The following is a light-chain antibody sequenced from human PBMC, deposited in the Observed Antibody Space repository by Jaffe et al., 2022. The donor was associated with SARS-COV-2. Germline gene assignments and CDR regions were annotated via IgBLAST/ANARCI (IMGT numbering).Light chain of an antibody. V-gene: IGKV1-5*03. Sequence: DIQMTQSPSTLSASVGDRVTITCRASQSISNWLAWYQQKPGKAPKFLIYKASILQSGVPSRFSGSGSGTEFTLTISSLQPDDFATYYCHQYYSYSYTFGQGTKLEI. J-gene: IGKJ2*01. CDR3: HQYYSYSYT. CDR2: KAS. CDR1: QSISNW.